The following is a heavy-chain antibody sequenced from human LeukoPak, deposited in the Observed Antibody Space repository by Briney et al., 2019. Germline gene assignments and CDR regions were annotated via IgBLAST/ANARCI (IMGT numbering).Heavy chain of an antibody. J-gene: IGHJ5*02. CDR1: GFTVSSNY. V-gene: IGHV3-66*01. CDR3: AKDRYYGSGSYSTRGDWFDP. Sequence: GGSLRLSCAASGFTVSSNYMSWVRQAPGKGLEWVSVIYSGGSTYYADSVKGRFTISRDNSKNTLYLQMNSLRAEDTAVYYCAKDRYYGSGSYSTRGDWFDPWGQGTLVTVSS. CDR2: IYSGGST. D-gene: IGHD3-10*01.